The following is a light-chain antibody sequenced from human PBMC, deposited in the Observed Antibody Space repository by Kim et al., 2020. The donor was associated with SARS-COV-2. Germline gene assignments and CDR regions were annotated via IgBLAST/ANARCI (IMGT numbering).Light chain of an antibody. CDR3: QSYDSSNRDVV. V-gene: IGLV6-57*03. CDR2: EDN. Sequence: VTIPCTRSSGSIASNYVQWYQQRPGSAPTTVIYEDNQRPSGVPDRFSGSIDSSSNSASLTISGLKTEDEADYYCQSYDSSNRDVVFGGGTQLTVL. CDR1: SGSIASNY. J-gene: IGLJ2*01.